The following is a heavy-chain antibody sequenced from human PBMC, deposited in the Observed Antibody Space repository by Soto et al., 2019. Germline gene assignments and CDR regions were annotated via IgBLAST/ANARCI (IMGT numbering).Heavy chain of an antibody. V-gene: IGHV4-59*01. CDR2: IYYSGST. CDR1: GGSISSYY. D-gene: IGHD5-18*01. Sequence: SETLSLTCTVSGGSISSYYWSWIRQPPGKGLEWIGYIYYSGSTNYNPSLKSRVTISVDTSKSQFSLKLSSVTAADTAVYYCARVYSAARPKSSWFDPWGQGTLVTVSS. J-gene: IGHJ5*02. CDR3: ARVYSAARPKSSWFDP.